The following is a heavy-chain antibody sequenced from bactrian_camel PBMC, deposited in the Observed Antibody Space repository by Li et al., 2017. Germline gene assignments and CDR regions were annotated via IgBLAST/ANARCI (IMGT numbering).Heavy chain of an antibody. J-gene: IGHJ4*01. CDR2: IANTGLT. Sequence: HVQLVESGGESVQAGGSLRLSCEASEFIYSSLCMGWFRQAPGKGLEWVSKIANTGLTYYADTVKGRFTISRDDAKNTVYLQMDNLKSEDTAVYYCVKASTTFYGTPPKPTGQGTQVTVSS. CDR1: EFIYSSLC. V-gene: IGHV3S1*01. D-gene: IGHD1*01.